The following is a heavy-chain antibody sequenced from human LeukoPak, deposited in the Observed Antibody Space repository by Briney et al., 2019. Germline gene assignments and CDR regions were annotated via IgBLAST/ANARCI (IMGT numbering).Heavy chain of an antibody. CDR2: INHSGST. J-gene: IGHJ4*02. CDR1: GGSFSGYY. Sequence: SETLSLTCAVYGGSFSGYYWSWIRQPPGKGLEWIGEINHSGSTNYNPSLKSRVTISVDTSKNQFSLKLSSVTAADTAVYYCARSIAAAPSPPDYWGQGTLVTVSS. CDR3: ARSIAAAPSPPDY. V-gene: IGHV4-34*01. D-gene: IGHD6-13*01.